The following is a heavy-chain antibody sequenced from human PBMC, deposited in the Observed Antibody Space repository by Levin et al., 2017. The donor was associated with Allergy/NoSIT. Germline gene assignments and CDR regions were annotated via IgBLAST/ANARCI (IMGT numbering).Heavy chain of an antibody. Sequence: MTGGSLRLSCAVSGHSIGSSSYYWGWVRQPPGKGLKWIGSVYYTGTTYYNPSLKSRVTISLDTSKNQFSLKLSSVTAADTAVYYCARGNAHYDTSGYPDYWGQGTLVTVSS. V-gene: IGHV4-39*07. CDR1: GHSIGSSSYY. CDR3: ARGNAHYDTSGYPDY. D-gene: IGHD3-22*01. CDR2: VYYTGTT. J-gene: IGHJ4*02.